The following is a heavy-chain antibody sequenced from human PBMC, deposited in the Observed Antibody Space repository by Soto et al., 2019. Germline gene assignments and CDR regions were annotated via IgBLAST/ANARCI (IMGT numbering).Heavy chain of an antibody. D-gene: IGHD2-2*01. J-gene: IGHJ4*02. CDR2: ITGSGDKT. CDR1: GFSLKNYA. Sequence: PGGSLRLSCAASGFSLKNYAMTWVRQAPGKGLEWVSGITGSGDKTYYADSVEGRFIISRDNSENTLYLQMNSLRAEDTALYYCARDCSSSSCSVWRYWGQGTQVTVSS. CDR3: ARDCSSSSCSVWRY. V-gene: IGHV3-23*01.